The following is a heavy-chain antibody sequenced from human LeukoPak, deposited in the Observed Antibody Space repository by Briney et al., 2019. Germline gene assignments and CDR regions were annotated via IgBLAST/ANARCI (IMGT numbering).Heavy chain of an antibody. D-gene: IGHD3-10*01. CDR1: GFSFSSYA. Sequence: QPGRSLRLSFAASGFSFSSYAMHWVRQAPGKGLGGVAVISYDGSNKYYGDSVKGRFTISRDHSKNTLYLQMNSLRAEDTAVYYCASGHYYGSGSYPDYWGQGTLVTVSS. V-gene: IGHV3-30*17. CDR2: ISYDGSNK. CDR3: ASGHYYGSGSYPDY. J-gene: IGHJ4*02.